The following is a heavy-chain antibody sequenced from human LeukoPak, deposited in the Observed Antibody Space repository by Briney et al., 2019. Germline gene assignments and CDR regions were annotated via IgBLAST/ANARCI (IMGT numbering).Heavy chain of an antibody. CDR2: IYSSGST. D-gene: IGHD3-10*01. CDR3: ARDRNYGSGNLFDY. V-gene: IGHV4-39*07. Sequence: SETLSLTCSVSGASISSGSNYWGWIRQPPGRTLEWIGSIYSSGSTYYNPSLKSRVIIIIDTPKNHFSLTLSSVTAADTAVYYCARDRNYGSGNLFDYWGQGTLVTVSS. CDR1: GASISSGSNY. J-gene: IGHJ4*02.